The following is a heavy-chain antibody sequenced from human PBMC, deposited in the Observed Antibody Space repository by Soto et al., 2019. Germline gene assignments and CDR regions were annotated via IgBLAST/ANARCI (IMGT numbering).Heavy chain of an antibody. D-gene: IGHD6-6*01. CDR1: GDSINNGGYS. Sequence: QLQLQESGSGLVKPSQTLSLTCAVSGDSINNGGYSCSWIRQPPGKGLEWIGYIYHSGITSYSPSLKSRVTISADRSNNQFSLRLSSVTAADTAVYYCARVAGSSRGYFDYWGQGTLVTVSS. V-gene: IGHV4-30-2*01. CDR2: IYHSGIT. J-gene: IGHJ4*02. CDR3: ARVAGSSRGYFDY.